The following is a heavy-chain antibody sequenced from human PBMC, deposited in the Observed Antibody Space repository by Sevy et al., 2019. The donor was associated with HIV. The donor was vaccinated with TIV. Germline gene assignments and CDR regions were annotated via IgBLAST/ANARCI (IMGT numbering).Heavy chain of an antibody. CDR2: ISGSCGST. Sequence: GGSLRLSCAASGFTFSSYAMSWVRQAPGKGLEWVSAISGSCGSTYYADSVKGRFTISRDNSKNTLYLQMNSLRAEDTAVYYCAKAWDEDYDILTGYYSPLDYWGQGTLVTVSS. CDR1: GFTFSSYA. CDR3: AKAWDEDYDILTGYYSPLDY. D-gene: IGHD3-9*01. V-gene: IGHV3-23*01. J-gene: IGHJ4*02.